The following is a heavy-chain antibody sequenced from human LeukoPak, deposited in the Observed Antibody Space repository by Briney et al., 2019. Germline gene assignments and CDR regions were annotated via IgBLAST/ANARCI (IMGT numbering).Heavy chain of an antibody. J-gene: IGHJ4*02. CDR1: GYTFTSYY. V-gene: IGHV1-46*01. CDR2: TNPSGGST. CDR3: ARDHCSGGSCHSYFDY. D-gene: IGHD2-15*01. Sequence: ASVKVSCKASGYTFTSYYMHWVRQAPGQGLEWMGITNPSGGSTSYAQKFQGRVTMTRDMSTSTVYMELSSLRSEDTAVYYCARDHCSGGSCHSYFDYWGQGTLVTVSS.